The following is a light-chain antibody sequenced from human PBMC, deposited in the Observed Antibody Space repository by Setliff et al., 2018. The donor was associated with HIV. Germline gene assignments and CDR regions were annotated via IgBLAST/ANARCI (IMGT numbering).Light chain of an antibody. CDR2: DTS. CDR3: FLSYSGARRV. CDR1: TGAVTSGHY. Sequence: QAVVTQEPSPTVSPGGTVTLTCGSSTGAVTSGHYPYWFQQKPGQAPRTLIHDTSNKHSWTPARFSGSLLGGKAALTLSGAQPEDEAAYYCFLSYSGARRVFGGGTKVTVL. J-gene: IGLJ3*02. V-gene: IGLV7-46*01.